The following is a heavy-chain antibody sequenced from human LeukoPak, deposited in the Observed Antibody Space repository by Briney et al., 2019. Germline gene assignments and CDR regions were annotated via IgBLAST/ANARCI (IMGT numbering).Heavy chain of an antibody. D-gene: IGHD2-2*01. CDR3: AKGVVPAAMGWFDP. V-gene: IGHV3-30*02. Sequence: GGSLRLSCAASGFTLSSYCMHWVRQAPGKGLGGVAFIRYDGSNKYYADSVKGRFTISRDNSKNTLYLQMNSLRAGDTAVYYCAKGVVPAAMGWFDPWGQGTLVTVSS. J-gene: IGHJ5*02. CDR1: GFTLSSYC. CDR2: IRYDGSNK.